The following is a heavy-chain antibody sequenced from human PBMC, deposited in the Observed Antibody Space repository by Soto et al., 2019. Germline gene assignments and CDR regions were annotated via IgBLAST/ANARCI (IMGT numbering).Heavy chain of an antibody. CDR1: GGTFSSYG. J-gene: IGHJ5*02. CDR2: ISAYNGNT. Sequence: ASVKVSCKASGGTFSSYGISWVRQAPGQGLEWMGWISAYNGNTNYAQKLQGRVTMTTDTSTSTAYMELRSLRSDDTAVYYCAREFRYYYDSSGYNWFDPWGQGTLVTVSS. D-gene: IGHD3-22*01. CDR3: AREFRYYYDSSGYNWFDP. V-gene: IGHV1-18*01.